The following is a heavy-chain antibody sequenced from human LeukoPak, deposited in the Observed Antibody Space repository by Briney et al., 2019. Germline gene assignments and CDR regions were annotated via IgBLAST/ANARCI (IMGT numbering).Heavy chain of an antibody. CDR1: GFTFSSYG. CDR2: IYSGGST. CDR3: ARGNYYDFWSGYPSHFDY. Sequence: PGGSLRLSCAASGFTFSSYGMHWVRQAPGKGLEWVSVIYSGGSTYYADSVKGRFTISRDNSKNTLYLQMNSLRAEDTAVYYCARGNYYDFWSGYPSHFDYWGQGTLVTVSS. V-gene: IGHV3-53*01. J-gene: IGHJ4*02. D-gene: IGHD3-3*01.